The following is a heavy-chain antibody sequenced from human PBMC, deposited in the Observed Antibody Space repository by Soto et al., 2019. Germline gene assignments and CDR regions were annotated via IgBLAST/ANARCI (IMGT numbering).Heavy chain of an antibody. CDR2: VYYSGST. CDR3: ARGRSHEWELLVQYFDY. J-gene: IGHJ4*02. Sequence: PSETLSLTCTVSGGSVSNSYWGWTRQPPGKGLEWVAYVYYSGSTNYNPSLGSRVTISVDKSKNQFSLKMTSVTGADTAVYYCARGRSHEWELLVQYFDYWGQGTLVTVSS. D-gene: IGHD1-26*01. CDR1: GGSVSNSY. V-gene: IGHV4-59*02.